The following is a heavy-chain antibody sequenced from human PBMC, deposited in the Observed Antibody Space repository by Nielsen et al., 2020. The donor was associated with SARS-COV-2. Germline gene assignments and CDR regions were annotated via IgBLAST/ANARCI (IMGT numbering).Heavy chain of an antibody. V-gene: IGHV3-48*03. Sequence: GGSLRLSCAASGFVFSSYEINWVRQAPGKGLEWVSYITSSGSTIYYADSVKGRFSISRDNAKNSLFLQMNSLRAEDTAVYYCARGLGEVADYWGQGALVTVSS. CDR1: GFVFSSYE. D-gene: IGHD3-10*01. CDR2: ITSSGSTI. CDR3: ARGLGEVADY. J-gene: IGHJ4*02.